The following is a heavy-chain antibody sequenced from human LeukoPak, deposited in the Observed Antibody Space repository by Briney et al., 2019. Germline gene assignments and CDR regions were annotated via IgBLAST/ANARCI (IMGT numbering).Heavy chain of an antibody. Sequence: GGSLRPSCAASGFTFDDYTMHWVRRAPGKGLEWVSLISWDGGSTHYADSVKGRFTISRDNSKNSLYLQMNSLRTEDTALYYCAKGDRIVARDAFDIWGQGTMVTVSS. V-gene: IGHV3-43*01. CDR2: ISWDGGST. J-gene: IGHJ3*02. CDR1: GFTFDDYT. D-gene: IGHD6-6*01. CDR3: AKGDRIVARDAFDI.